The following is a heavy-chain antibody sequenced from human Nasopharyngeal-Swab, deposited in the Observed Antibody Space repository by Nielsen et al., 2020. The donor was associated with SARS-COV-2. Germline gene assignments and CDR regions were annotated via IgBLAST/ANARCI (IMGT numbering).Heavy chain of an antibody. CDR1: GGSFSGYY. CDR3: ARGRGHYYYGMDV. V-gene: IGHV4-34*01. D-gene: IGHD3-10*01. CDR2: INHSGST. Sequence: SETLSLTCAVYGGSFSGYYWSWIRQPPGKGLEWIGEINHSGSTNYNPSLKSRVTISVDTSKNQFSLKLSSVTAADTAVYYCARGRGHYYYGMDVWGQGTTVTVS. J-gene: IGHJ6*02.